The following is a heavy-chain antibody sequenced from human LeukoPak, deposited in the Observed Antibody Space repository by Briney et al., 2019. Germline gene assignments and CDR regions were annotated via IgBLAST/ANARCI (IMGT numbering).Heavy chain of an antibody. D-gene: IGHD3-10*01. V-gene: IGHV3-23*01. CDR2: ITSISDGT. CDR1: GFTFNIYA. J-gene: IGHJ5*01. Sequence: GGSLRLSCAASGFTFNIYAMSWVRQAPGEGLEWVSSITSISDGTFYADSVKGRFTISRDNSKSTLYLQMNSLRAEDTALYYCVKDRPNYFGWNGHYYTRNGDSWGQGTLVTVSS. CDR3: VKDRPNYFGWNGHYYTRNGDS.